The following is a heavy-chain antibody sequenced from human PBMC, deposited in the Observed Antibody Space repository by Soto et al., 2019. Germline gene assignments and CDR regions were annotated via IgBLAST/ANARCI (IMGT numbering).Heavy chain of an antibody. CDR1: GFTFSSYA. J-gene: IGHJ4*02. CDR3: ANGQYQLLYGSD. CDR2: ISVSAGST. Sequence: PGGSLRLSCAASGFTFSSYAMTWVRQAPGKGLEWVSSISVSAGSTYYADSVKGRFTISRDNSKNTVYLQMNSLRVDDTAVYYCANGQYQLLYGSDWGQGTQVTAPQ. V-gene: IGHV3-23*01. D-gene: IGHD2-2*02.